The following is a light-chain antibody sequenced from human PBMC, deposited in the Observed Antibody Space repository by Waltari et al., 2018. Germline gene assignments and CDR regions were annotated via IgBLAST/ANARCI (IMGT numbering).Light chain of an antibody. Sequence: QSALTQPASVSGSLGQSITISCTGTRSDVGGYNFLSWYQQDPGKAPKLMIYEVLNRPSGISNRFAGSKSGNTASLTISGLQAEDEADYYCSSHTTSSIWVFGGGTKLTVL. CDR3: SSHTTSSIWV. V-gene: IGLV2-14*01. J-gene: IGLJ3*02. CDR1: RSDVGGYNF. CDR2: EVL.